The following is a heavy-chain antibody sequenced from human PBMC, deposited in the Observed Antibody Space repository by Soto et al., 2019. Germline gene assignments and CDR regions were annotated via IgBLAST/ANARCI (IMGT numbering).Heavy chain of an antibody. V-gene: IGHV4-59*01. CDR2: IYYSGST. D-gene: IGHD3-10*01. CDR1: GGSISGYY. CDR3: ARTYGSGSPVGFDP. J-gene: IGHJ5*02. Sequence: SETLCLTCTVAGGSISGYYWSWIRQPPGKGLEWIGYIYYSGSTNYNPSLKSRVTISVDTSKNQFSLKLSSVTAADTAVYYCARTYGSGSPVGFDPWGQGTLVTVSS.